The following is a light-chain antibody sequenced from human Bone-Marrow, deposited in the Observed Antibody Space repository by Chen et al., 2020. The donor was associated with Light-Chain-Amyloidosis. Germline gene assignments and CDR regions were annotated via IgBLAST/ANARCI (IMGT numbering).Light chain of an antibody. CDR2: GNR. CDR1: ITNVGAGYD. J-gene: IGLJ3*02. Sequence: QSLMTQPPSVSGAPGQTVTISCTGTITNVGAGYDVQWYQQLPGTAPKLLIYGNRNRPSGVPDRFSDSKSGTSASLTITGLQTEDEADYHCQSYDNTLNGWVFGGGTKLTVL. CDR3: QSYDNTLNGWV. V-gene: IGLV1-40*01.